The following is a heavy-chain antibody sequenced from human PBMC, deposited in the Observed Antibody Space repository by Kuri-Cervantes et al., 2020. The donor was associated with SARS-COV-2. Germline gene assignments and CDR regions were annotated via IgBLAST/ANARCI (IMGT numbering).Heavy chain of an antibody. CDR1: GFTFSSSW. D-gene: IGHD3-3*01. V-gene: IGHV3-15*01. CDR3: TRNDFWSGYYFDY. J-gene: IGHJ4*02. Sequence: GESLKISCAASGFTFSSSWMHWVCQAPGKGLEWVGRIKSKTDGGTTDYAAPVKGRFTISRDDSKSITYLQMNSLKTEDTAVYYCTRNDFWSGYYFDYWGQGTLVTVSS. CDR2: IKSKTDGGTT.